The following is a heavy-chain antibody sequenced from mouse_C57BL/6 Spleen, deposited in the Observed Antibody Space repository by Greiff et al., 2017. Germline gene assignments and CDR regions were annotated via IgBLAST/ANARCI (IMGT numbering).Heavy chain of an antibody. D-gene: IGHD3-1*01. CDR1: GYSFTGYY. J-gene: IGHJ2*01. V-gene: IGHV1-42*01. Sequence: EVQLQQSGPELVKPGASVKISCKASGYSFTGYYMNWVKQSPEKSLEWIGEINPSTGGTTYNQKFKAKATLTVDKSTSTAYMQLKSLTSEDSAVYYCAYAGPYFDYWGQGTTLTGSS. CDR2: INPSTGGT. CDR3: AYAGPYFDY.